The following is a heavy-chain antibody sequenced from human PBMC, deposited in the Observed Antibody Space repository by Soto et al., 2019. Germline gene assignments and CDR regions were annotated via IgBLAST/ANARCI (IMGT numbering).Heavy chain of an antibody. V-gene: IGHV4-30-2*01. CDR3: ARGDFQYYFDY. CDR1: GGPISSGGYS. J-gene: IGHJ4*02. Sequence: QLQLQESGSGLVEPSQTLSLTCAVSGGPISSGGYSWSWLRQPPGKGLEWIGYMYYGGSTYYNPSLKSRVSISVDRSKNQFSLKLSSVTAADTAVYYCARGDFQYYFDYWGQGTLVTVSS. CDR2: MYYGGST.